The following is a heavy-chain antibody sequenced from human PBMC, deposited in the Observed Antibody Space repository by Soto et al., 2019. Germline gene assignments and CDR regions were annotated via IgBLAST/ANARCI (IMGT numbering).Heavy chain of an antibody. CDR2: IDGSGGIT. V-gene: IGHV3-23*01. CDR1: GFTFGNTD. CDR3: VKNSGWFKT. J-gene: IGHJ5*02. Sequence: QLLQSGGGLVQPGGSLTLSCAASGFTFGNTDMSWVRQAPGEGPEWVSTIDGSGGITYYADSVKGRFTISRDNSRNTVYLQMNSVRGDDTALYYCVKNSGWFKTWGQGALVTVSS. D-gene: IGHD3-10*01.